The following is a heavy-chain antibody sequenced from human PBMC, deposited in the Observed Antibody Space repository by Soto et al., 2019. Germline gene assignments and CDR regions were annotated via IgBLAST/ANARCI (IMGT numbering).Heavy chain of an antibody. J-gene: IGHJ6*02. Sequence: SVKVSCKASGFTFTSSAVQWVRQARGQRLEWIGWIVVGSGNTNYAQKFQERVTITRDMSTSTAYMELSSLRSEDTAVYYCAATDPTWIQLWLESYYYYGMDVWGQGTTVTVSS. V-gene: IGHV1-58*01. CDR1: GFTFTSSA. CDR2: IVVGSGNT. CDR3: AATDPTWIQLWLESYYYYGMDV. D-gene: IGHD5-18*01.